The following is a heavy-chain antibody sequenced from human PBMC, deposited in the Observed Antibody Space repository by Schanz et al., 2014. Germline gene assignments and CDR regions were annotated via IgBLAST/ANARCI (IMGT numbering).Heavy chain of an antibody. CDR1: GFTFSRYA. V-gene: IGHV3-30*14. D-gene: IGHD2-8*01. CDR2: ISNDGSDE. J-gene: IGHJ4*02. Sequence: VQLVESGGGLVQPGGSLRLSCAASGFTFSRYAMHWVRQAPGKGLEWVAVISNDGSDEHYADSVKGRFTISRDSSRNTLYLQMNSLRAEDTAVYYCASLYDREYFDYWGQGTLVTVSS. CDR3: ASLYDREYFDY.